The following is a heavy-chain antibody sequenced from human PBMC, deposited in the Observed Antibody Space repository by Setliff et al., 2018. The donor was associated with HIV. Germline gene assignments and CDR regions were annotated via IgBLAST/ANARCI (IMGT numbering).Heavy chain of an antibody. CDR3: VHSLLGAPMVDY. J-gene: IGHJ4*02. D-gene: IGHD3-16*01. V-gene: IGHV4-39*01. CDR1: GGSISSSSYY. CDR2: IYYSGST. Sequence: PSETLSLTCTVSGGSISSSSYYWGWIRQPPGKGLEWIGSIYYSGSTYYNPSLKSRVTISVDTSKNQFSLRLNSVTAADTAMYYCVHSLLGAPMVDYWGQGTLVTVSS.